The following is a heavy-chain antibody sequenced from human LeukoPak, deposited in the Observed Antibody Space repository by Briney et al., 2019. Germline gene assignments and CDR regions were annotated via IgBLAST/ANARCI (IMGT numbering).Heavy chain of an antibody. CDR1: GSHFPNYW. V-gene: IGHV5-51*01. Sequence: GESLQISCQGSGSHFPNYWIGWVRQLPGKGLEWMGIIYPRASDTRYSPSFQGHVVISVDKSINTAYLQLSSLKVSDSAMYFCTRRGFDLWGQGAQVTVSS. CDR3: TRRGFDL. CDR2: IYPRASDT. J-gene: IGHJ4*02.